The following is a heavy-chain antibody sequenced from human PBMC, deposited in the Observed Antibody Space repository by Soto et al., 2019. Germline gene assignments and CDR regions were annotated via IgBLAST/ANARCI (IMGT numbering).Heavy chain of an antibody. J-gene: IGHJ6*02. Sequence: QVNLVESGGGAVQRGRSLRVSCAASGFIFSSYGMHWVRQAPGKGLEWVAFINYDGSNKFYGDAVKGRFTISRDNSKNMVHLQMNSLRGEDTAVYYCARCKQKVMQCGLDGWGHGATVTVSS. V-gene: IGHV3-33*01. CDR3: ARCKQKVMQCGLDG. CDR2: INYDGSNK. CDR1: GFIFSSYG. D-gene: IGHD2-21*01.